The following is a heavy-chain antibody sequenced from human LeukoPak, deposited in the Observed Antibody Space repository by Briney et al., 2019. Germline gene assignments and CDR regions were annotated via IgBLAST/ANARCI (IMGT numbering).Heavy chain of an antibody. CDR2: IRSKAYGGTT. V-gene: IGHV3-49*03. CDR3: TREGGATMVRGGWRFDP. D-gene: IGHD3-10*01. Sequence: GRSLRLSCTASGFTFGDYAMSWFRQAPGKGLEWVGFIRSKAYGGTTEYAASVKGRFTISRDDSKSIAYLQMNSLKTEDTAVYYCTREGGATMVRGGWRFDPWGQGTLVTVSS. CDR1: GFTFGDYA. J-gene: IGHJ5*02.